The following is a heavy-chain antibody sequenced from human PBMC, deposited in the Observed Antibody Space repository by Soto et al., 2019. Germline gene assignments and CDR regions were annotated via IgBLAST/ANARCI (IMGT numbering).Heavy chain of an antibody. CDR2: IKSKTDGGTT. D-gene: IGHD2-15*01. CDR3: TTDPGAARFYYYGMDV. J-gene: IGHJ6*02. CDR1: GFTFSNAW. V-gene: IGHV3-15*01. Sequence: EVQLVESGGGLVKPGGSLRLSCAASGFTFSNAWMSWVRQAPGKGLEWVGRIKSKTDGGTTDYAAPGKGRFTISRDDSKNTLYLQMNSLKTEDTAVYYCTTDPGAARFYYYGMDVSGQGTTITVSS.